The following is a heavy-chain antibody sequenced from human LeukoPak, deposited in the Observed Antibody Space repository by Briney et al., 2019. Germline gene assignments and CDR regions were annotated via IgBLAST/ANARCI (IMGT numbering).Heavy chain of an antibody. Sequence: SQTLSLTCTVSGGSISSGDYYWSWVRQPPGKGLEWIGEIYHSGSTNYNPSLKSRVTISVDKSKNQFSLKLSSVTAADTAVYYCARVAGPMFSGYDRIGNFDYWGQGTLVTVSS. CDR2: IYHSGST. D-gene: IGHD5-12*01. CDR3: ARVAGPMFSGYDRIGNFDY. V-gene: IGHV4-30-4*01. J-gene: IGHJ4*02. CDR1: GGSISSGDYY.